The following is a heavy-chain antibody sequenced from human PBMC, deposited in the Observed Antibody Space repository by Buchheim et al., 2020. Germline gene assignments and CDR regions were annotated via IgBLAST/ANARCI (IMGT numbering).Heavy chain of an antibody. CDR3: AKADYYDSSGYLWIFDY. V-gene: IGHV3-23*01. CDR2: ISGSGGST. Sequence: EVQLLESGGGLVQPGGSLRLSCAASGFTFSSYAMSWVLQAPGKGLELVSAISGSGGSTYYADSVKGRFTISRYNSHKTLYLQMNSLRAEDTAVYYCAKADYYDSSGYLWIFDYWGQGTL. D-gene: IGHD3-22*01. J-gene: IGHJ4*02. CDR1: GFTFSSYA.